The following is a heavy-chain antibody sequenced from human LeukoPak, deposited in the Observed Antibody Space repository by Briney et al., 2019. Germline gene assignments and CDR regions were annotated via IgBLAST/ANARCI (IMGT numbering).Heavy chain of an antibody. J-gene: IGHJ6*03. D-gene: IGHD2-2*01. CDR3: GRAGPVTKDHFMDV. Sequence: PGKSLRLSCAAYGFSFTTYWMSSGRQAPGKGLERVANIYLDGSRAYYVDSVKGRFTISRDNAKNSLFLQMNSLSAEDTAVYYCGRAGPVTKDHFMDVWGKGTTVTVSS. CDR2: IYLDGSRA. CDR1: GFSFTTYW. V-gene: IGHV3-7*01.